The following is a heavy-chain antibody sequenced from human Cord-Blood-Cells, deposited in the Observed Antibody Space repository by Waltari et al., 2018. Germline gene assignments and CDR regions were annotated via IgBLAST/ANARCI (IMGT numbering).Heavy chain of an antibody. CDR1: GYSISRGYY. Sequence: QVQLQESGPGLVKPSETLSLTCAVSGYSISRGYYWGWIRRPPGKGLGWIGSIYHSGSTYYNPSLKSRVTISVDTSKNQFSLKLSSVTAADTAVYYCARDEGETMVRGGSSFDYWGQGTLVTVSS. V-gene: IGHV4-38-2*02. CDR2: IYHSGST. CDR3: ARDEGETMVRGGSSFDY. D-gene: IGHD3-10*01. J-gene: IGHJ4*02.